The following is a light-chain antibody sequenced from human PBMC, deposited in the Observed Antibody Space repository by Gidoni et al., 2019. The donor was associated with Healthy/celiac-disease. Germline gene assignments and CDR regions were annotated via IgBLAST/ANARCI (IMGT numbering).Light chain of an antibody. CDR1: QSVSSN. CDR2: GAS. V-gene: IGKV3-15*01. Sequence: EIVMTQSPATLSVSPGESATLSCRASQSVSSNLAWYQQKPGQAPRLLIYGASTRATGIPARFSGSGSGTEFTLTISSLQSEDFAVYYCQQYNNWPITFGKGTRLEIK. CDR3: QQYNNWPIT. J-gene: IGKJ5*01.